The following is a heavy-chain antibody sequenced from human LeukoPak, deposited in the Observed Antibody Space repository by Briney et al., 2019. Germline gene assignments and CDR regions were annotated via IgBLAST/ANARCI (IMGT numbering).Heavy chain of an antibody. CDR1: GYTFTAYY. D-gene: IGHD1-26*01. CDR2: INPNGGGA. CDR3: ASGSGTYSPDY. V-gene: IGHV1-2*02. Sequence: ASARDSCKASGYTFTAYYMQCVRQAPGQGREWMGWINPNGGGANYAQKFQGRVTTTRDTSINTAYMELSRLGSDDTAVYFCASGSGTYSPDYWGQGTLVTVSS. J-gene: IGHJ4*02.